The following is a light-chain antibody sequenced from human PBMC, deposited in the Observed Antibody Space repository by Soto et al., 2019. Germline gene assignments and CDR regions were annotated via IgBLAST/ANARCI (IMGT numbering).Light chain of an antibody. Sequence: QSALTQPPSASGSPGQSVTISCTGTSSDVGGYNYVSWYQQHPGKAPKLMIYEVTKRPSGVPDRFSGSKSGNTASLTVSGFQAEDEADYYCSSYARGKAVFGTGTKLTVL. J-gene: IGLJ1*01. V-gene: IGLV2-8*01. CDR3: SSYARGKAV. CDR2: EVT. CDR1: SSDVGGYNY.